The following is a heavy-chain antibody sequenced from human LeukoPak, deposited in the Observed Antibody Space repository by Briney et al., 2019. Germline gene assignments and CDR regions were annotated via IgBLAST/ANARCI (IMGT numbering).Heavy chain of an antibody. J-gene: IGHJ5*02. CDR1: GYTFTSYD. CDR2: MNPNSGNT. D-gene: IGHD6-13*01. V-gene: IGHV1-8*03. CDR3: ARLKRGIGAAGTSLRGWFDP. Sequence: ASVKVSCKASGYTFTSYDINWVRQATGQGLEWMGWMNPNSGNTGYAQKFQDRVTITADKSTSTAYMELSSLRSEDTAVYYCARLKRGIGAAGTSLRGWFDPWGQGTLVTVSS.